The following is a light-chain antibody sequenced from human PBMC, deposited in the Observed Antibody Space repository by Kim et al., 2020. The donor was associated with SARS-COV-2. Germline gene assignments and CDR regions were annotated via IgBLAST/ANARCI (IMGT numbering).Light chain of an antibody. J-gene: IGLJ3*02. Sequence: PGQTAKIPCGGNNIGTRNVHWYQHKPGQAPVLVMYFDNHRPSGIPERFSGSNSGNTATVTIRRVEAGDEADYYCQVWDTGSDQGVFGGGTRLTVL. V-gene: IGLV3-21*04. CDR3: QVWDTGSDQGV. CDR2: FDN. CDR1: NIGTRN.